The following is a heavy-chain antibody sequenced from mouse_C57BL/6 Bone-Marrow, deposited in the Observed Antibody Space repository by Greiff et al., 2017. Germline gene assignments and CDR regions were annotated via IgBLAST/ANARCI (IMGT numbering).Heavy chain of an antibody. J-gene: IGHJ2*01. CDR2: INPNNGGT. CDR1: GYTFTDYY. V-gene: IGHV1-26*01. Sequence: EVQLQQSGPELVKPGASVKISCKASGYTFTDYYMNWVKQSHGKSLEWIGDINPNNGGTSYNQKFKGKATLTVYKSSSTAYMELRSLTSEDSAVYYCARGIYYDYDFDYWGQGTTLTVSS. CDR3: ARGIYYDYDFDY. D-gene: IGHD2-4*01.